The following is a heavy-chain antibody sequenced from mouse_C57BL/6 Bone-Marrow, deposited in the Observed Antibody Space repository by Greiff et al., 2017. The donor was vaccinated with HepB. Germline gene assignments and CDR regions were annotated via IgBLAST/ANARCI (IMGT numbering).Heavy chain of an antibody. V-gene: IGHV5-9-1*02. J-gene: IGHJ1*03. Sequence: EVHLVESREGLVKPGGSLKLSCAASGFTFSSYAMSWVRQTPEKRLEWVAYISSGGDYIYYADTVKGRFTISRDNARNTLYLQMSSLKSEDTAKYYCTREGMITTARWYVEDWGTGTTVTVSS. CDR1: GFTFSSYA. CDR2: ISSGGDYI. D-gene: IGHD2-4*01. CDR3: TREGMITTARWYVED.